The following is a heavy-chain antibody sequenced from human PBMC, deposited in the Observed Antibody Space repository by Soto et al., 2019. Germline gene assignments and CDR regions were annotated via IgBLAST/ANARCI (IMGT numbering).Heavy chain of an antibody. V-gene: IGHV1-18*01. Sequence: ASVKLSCKASGYTFTSYGISWVRQAPGQGLEWMGWISAYNGNTNYAQKLQGRVTMTTDTSTSTAYMELRSLRSDDTAVYYCARRAVTQSSDAFDIWGQGTMVTVSS. J-gene: IGHJ3*02. CDR1: GYTFTSYG. CDR3: ARRAVTQSSDAFDI. CDR2: ISAYNGNT. D-gene: IGHD4-17*01.